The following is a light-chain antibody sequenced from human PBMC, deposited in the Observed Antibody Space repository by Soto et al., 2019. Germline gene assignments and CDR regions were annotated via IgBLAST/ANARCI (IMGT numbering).Light chain of an antibody. V-gene: IGLV2-23*01. CDR1: SSDVGTY. J-gene: IGLJ2*01. CDR2: EAT. CDR3: CSYGVTIL. Sequence: QSALTQPASVSGSPGQSITISCTGTSSDVGTYVSSYQQNPGKAPKFLVYEATERPSGVSNRFSGSKSGNAASLTISGFQAEDEADCYCCSYGVTILFDGGTKLTVL.